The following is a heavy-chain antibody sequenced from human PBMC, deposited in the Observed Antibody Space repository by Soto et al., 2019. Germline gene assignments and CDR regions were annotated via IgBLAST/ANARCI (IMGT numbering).Heavy chain of an antibody. D-gene: IGHD3-3*01. Sequence: SVKVSCKASGFTFTSSAVQWVRQARGQRLEWIGWIVVGSGNTNYAQKFQERVTITRDMSTSTAYMELSSLRSEDTAVYYCAAEGLFLERLLDPYVIDVWGQGSSVTGSS. CDR3: AAEGLFLERLLDPYVIDV. J-gene: IGHJ6*02. V-gene: IGHV1-58*01. CDR1: GFTFTSSA. CDR2: IVVGSGNT.